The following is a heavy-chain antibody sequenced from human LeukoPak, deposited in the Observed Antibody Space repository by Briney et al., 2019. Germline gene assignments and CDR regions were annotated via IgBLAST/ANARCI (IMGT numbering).Heavy chain of an antibody. J-gene: IGHJ3*02. D-gene: IGHD1/OR15-1a*01. Sequence: ASVKVSCKASGYTFTSYGISWVRQAPGQGLEWMGWISTYNGNTNYAQKVQGRVTMTTDTSTSTAYMELRRLRSDDTAVYYCAREFGGKTDAFDIWGQGTMVTVSS. V-gene: IGHV1-18*01. CDR2: ISTYNGNT. CDR1: GYTFTSYG. CDR3: AREFGGKTDAFDI.